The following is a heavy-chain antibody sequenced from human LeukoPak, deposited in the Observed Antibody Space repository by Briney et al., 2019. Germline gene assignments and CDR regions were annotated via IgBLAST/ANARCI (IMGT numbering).Heavy chain of an antibody. Sequence: GRSLRLSCAASGCTVGSNYMSWVRQAPGKGLEWVSIIYRGGSTNYADSVKGRFTISRDTSKNTLYLQMNSLRAEDTAVYYCARVSANSSAYFFDYWGQGTLVTVSS. D-gene: IGHD3-22*01. V-gene: IGHV3-66*01. CDR2: IYRGGST. CDR1: GCTVGSNY. CDR3: ARVSANSSAYFFDY. J-gene: IGHJ4*02.